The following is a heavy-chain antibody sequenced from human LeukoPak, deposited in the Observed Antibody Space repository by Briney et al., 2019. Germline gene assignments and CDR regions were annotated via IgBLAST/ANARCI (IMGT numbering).Heavy chain of an antibody. CDR3: ARMLRGVINPCDH. CDR2: ICNSGSFT. J-gene: IGHJ4*02. CDR1: GFTFSSYA. Sequence: GGSLRLSCAASGFTFSSYAMSWVRQAPGKGLEWVSSICNSGSFTYFADSVKGRFTISRDNSKNTLFLQMNSLRADDTAVYYCARMLRGVINPCDHWGQRTLVTVSS. D-gene: IGHD3-10*01. V-gene: IGHV3-23*01.